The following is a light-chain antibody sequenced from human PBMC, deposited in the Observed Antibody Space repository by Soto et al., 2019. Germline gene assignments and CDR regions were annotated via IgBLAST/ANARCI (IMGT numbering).Light chain of an antibody. J-gene: IGKJ5*01. Sequence: VLKQSPSTLSSLAGGRAPLSSTTLQSVTKNNLNWYQQKPGQAPRLLIYGASIRATGIPDRFSGSGSETDFTLTISRLEPEDFALYYCQQYGSSAPITFGQGTRLEIK. CDR3: QQYGSSAPIT. V-gene: IGKV3-20*01. CDR1: QSVTKNN. CDR2: GAS.